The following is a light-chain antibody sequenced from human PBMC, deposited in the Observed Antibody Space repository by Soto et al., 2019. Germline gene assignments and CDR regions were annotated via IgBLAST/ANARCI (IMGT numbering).Light chain of an antibody. Sequence: IPMNQSPSTLSASVGDRVTIPCRASQSISVWLAWYQQKAGKAPNLLIYKASRLESGVPSRFSGSGSETEFTLTISGLQPGDSATYYCQQYNSYSPTFGQGTKVDIK. CDR1: QSISVW. J-gene: IGKJ1*01. V-gene: IGKV1-5*03. CDR3: QQYNSYSPT. CDR2: KAS.